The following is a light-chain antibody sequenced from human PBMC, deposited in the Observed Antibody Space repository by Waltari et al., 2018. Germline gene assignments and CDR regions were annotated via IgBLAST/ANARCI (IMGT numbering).Light chain of an antibody. CDR1: SSDLGIYIL. J-gene: IGLJ2*01. V-gene: IGLV2-14*03. CDR2: DVN. CDR3: NSYTISGTVV. Sequence: HSALTHPASGSGAPGQSITISCTRTSSDLGIYILVSWYQQHPRKAPQLIVYDVNDRPAGISNRFSGAKSANTASLTISGLQAEDEADYYCNSYTISGTVVFGGGTKLTVL.